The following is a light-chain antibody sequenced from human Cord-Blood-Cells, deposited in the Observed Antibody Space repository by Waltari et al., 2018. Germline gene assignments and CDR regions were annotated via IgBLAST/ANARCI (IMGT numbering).Light chain of an antibody. V-gene: IGLV2-14*01. J-gene: IGLJ3*02. Sequence: QSALTQPASVSGSPGQSITISCTGTSNDVGGYNYVSWYQQHPGKAPKLMIYDVSNRPSGVSNRFSGSKSGNTASLTISGLQAEDEADYYCSSYTSSSTLNWVFGGGTKLTVL. CDR3: SSYTSSSTLNWV. CDR1: SNDVGGYNY. CDR2: DVS.